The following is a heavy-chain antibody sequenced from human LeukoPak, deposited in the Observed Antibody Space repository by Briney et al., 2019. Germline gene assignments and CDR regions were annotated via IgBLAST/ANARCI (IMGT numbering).Heavy chain of an antibody. J-gene: IGHJ5*02. V-gene: IGHV1-69*13. D-gene: IGHD6-6*01. CDR3: ARDAVESSSYNWFDP. CDR1: GGTFSSYA. Sequence: EASVKVSCKASGGTFSSYAISWVRQAPGQGLEWMGGIIPIFGTANYAQKFQGRVTITADESTSTAYMELSSLRSEDTAVYYCARDAVESSSYNWFDPWGQGTLVTVSS. CDR2: IIPIFGTA.